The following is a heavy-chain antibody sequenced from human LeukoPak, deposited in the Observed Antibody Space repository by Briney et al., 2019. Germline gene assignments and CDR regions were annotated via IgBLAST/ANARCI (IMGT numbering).Heavy chain of an antibody. CDR3: ARNSVTMIVRMGWNWFDP. Sequence: SETLSLTCTVSGGSISSSSYYWGWIRQPPGKGLEWIGYIFYSGSTNYNPSLKSRVTISVDTSKNQFSLKLSSVTAADTAVYYCARNSVTMIVRMGWNWFDPWGQGTLVTVSS. J-gene: IGHJ5*02. V-gene: IGHV4-61*05. CDR2: IFYSGST. CDR1: GGSISSSSYY. D-gene: IGHD3-22*01.